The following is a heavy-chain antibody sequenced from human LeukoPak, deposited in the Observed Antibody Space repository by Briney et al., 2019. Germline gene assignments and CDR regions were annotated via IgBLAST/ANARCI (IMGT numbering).Heavy chain of an antibody. J-gene: IGHJ3*02. Sequence: ASVKVSCKASGYTFTSYYMHWVRQAPGQGLEWMGIINPSGGSTSYAQKFQGRVTMTRDTSTSTVYMELGSLRSEDTAVYYCARASRLEYSGSYLSGAAFDIWGQGTMVTVSS. D-gene: IGHD1-26*01. CDR1: GYTFTSYY. CDR2: INPSGGST. V-gene: IGHV1-46*01. CDR3: ARASRLEYSGSYLSGAAFDI.